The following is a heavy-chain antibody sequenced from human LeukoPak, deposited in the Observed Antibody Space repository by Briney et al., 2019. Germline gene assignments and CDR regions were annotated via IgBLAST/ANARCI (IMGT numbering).Heavy chain of an antibody. J-gene: IGHJ6*02. CDR2: IKQDGSEK. V-gene: IGHV3-7*01. D-gene: IGHD4-17*01. CDR3: ARDGRPPYGDYPYGMDV. CDR1: GFTFSNYW. Sequence: PGGSLRLSCAASGFTFSNYWMSWVRQAPGKGLEWVANIKQDGSEKYYVDSVKGRFTISRDNAKNSLYLQMNSLRAEDTAVYYCARDGRPPYGDYPYGMDVWGQGTTVTVSS.